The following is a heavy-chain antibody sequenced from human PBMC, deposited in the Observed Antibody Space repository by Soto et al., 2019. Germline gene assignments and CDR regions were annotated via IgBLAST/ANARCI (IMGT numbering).Heavy chain of an antibody. J-gene: IGHJ6*02. V-gene: IGHV1-69*13. CDR1: GGTFSSYA. Sequence: SVKVSCKASGGTFSSYAISWVRQAPGQGLEWMGEIIPIFGTANYAQKFQGRVTITADESTSTAYMELSSLRSDDTAVYYCARALPVDYGDYSGNYYYGMDVWGQGTTVTVSS. D-gene: IGHD4-17*01. CDR3: ARALPVDYGDYSGNYYYGMDV. CDR2: IIPIFGTA.